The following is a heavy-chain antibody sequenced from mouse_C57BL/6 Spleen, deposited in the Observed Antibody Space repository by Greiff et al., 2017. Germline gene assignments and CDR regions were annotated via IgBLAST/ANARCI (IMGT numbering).Heavy chain of an antibody. CDR2: IYPGSGST. J-gene: IGHJ3*01. Sequence: QVQLQQPGAELVKPGASVKMSCKASGYTFTSYWITWVKQRPGQGLEWIGDIYPGSGSTNYNEKFKSKATLTVDTSSSTAYMQLSSLTSEDSAVYYCARGGLNYYDYDWFAYWGQGTLVTVSA. CDR3: ARGGLNYYDYDWFAY. D-gene: IGHD2-4*01. CDR1: GYTFTSYW. V-gene: IGHV1-55*01.